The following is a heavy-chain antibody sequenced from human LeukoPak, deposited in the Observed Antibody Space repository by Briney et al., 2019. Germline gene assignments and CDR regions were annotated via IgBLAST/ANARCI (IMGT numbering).Heavy chain of an antibody. Sequence: PSETLSLTCAVSGYSISSGYYWSWIRQPPGKGLEWIGYIYYSGSTNYNPSLKSRVTISVDTSKNQFSLKLSSVTAADTAVYYCARDPRKRYYYDSSGSNWFDPWGQGTLVTVSS. CDR3: ARDPRKRYYYDSSGSNWFDP. J-gene: IGHJ5*02. D-gene: IGHD3-22*01. CDR1: GYSISSGYY. V-gene: IGHV4-61*01. CDR2: IYYSGST.